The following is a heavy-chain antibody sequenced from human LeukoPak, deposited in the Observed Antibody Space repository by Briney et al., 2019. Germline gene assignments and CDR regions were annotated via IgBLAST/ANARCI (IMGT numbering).Heavy chain of an antibody. CDR1: GGSISSYY. CDR2: IYYSGST. Sequence: SETLSLTCTVSGGSISSYYWSWIRQPPGKGLEWIGYIYYSGSTNYNPSLKSRVTISVDTSKNQFSLKLSSVTAADTAVYYRARVVVPTYFDYWGQGTLVTVSS. J-gene: IGHJ4*02. CDR3: ARVVVPTYFDY. D-gene: IGHD2-2*01. V-gene: IGHV4-59*01.